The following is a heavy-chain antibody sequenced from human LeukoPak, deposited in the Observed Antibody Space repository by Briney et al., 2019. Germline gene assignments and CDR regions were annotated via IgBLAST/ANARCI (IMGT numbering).Heavy chain of an antibody. CDR3: ARSPLGGSGWYFDY. CDR1: GFTFSSYS. V-gene: IGHV4-39*07. Sequence: GSLRLSCAASGFTFSSYSMNWVRQAPGKGLEWIGTIYYSGSTYYNPSLKSRVTISVDTSKNQFSLKLSSVTAADTAVYYCARSPLGGSGWYFDYWGQGTLVTVSS. D-gene: IGHD6-19*01. CDR2: IYYSGST. J-gene: IGHJ4*02.